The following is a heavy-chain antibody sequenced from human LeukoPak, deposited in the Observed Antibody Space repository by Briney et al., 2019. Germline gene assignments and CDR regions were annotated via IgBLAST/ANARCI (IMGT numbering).Heavy chain of an antibody. V-gene: IGHV4-61*02. Sequence: SQTLSLTCTVSGGSISSGSYYWSWIRQPGGKGLEWIGRIYTSGSTNYNPFLKSRVTISVDTSKNQFSLKLSSVTAADTAVYYCARDYYDSSGYYYRYNAFDIWGQGTMVTVSS. D-gene: IGHD3-22*01. J-gene: IGHJ3*02. CDR3: ARDYYDSSGYYYRYNAFDI. CDR2: IYTSGST. CDR1: GGSISSGSYY.